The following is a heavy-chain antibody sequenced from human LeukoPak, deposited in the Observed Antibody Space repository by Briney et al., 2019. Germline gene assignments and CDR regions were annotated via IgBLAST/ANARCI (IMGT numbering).Heavy chain of an antibody. V-gene: IGHV3-74*01. Sequence: GGSLRLSCAASGFTFSNAWMNWVRQAPGKGLVWVSRINSDGSSTTYADSVKGRFTISRDNAKNTLYLQMNSLRAEDTAVYSCATNVYPGYWGQGTLVTVSS. CDR3: ATNVYPGY. D-gene: IGHD5/OR15-5a*01. CDR2: INSDGSST. J-gene: IGHJ4*02. CDR1: GFTFSNAW.